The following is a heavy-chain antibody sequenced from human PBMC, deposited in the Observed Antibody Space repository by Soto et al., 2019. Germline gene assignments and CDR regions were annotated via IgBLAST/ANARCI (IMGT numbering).Heavy chain of an antibody. Sequence: QVQLQESGPGLVKPSQTLSLTCTVSGGSISSGGYYWSWIRQHPGKGLEWIGDIYYSGSTYYNPSLKSRVTISVDTSKNQFSLKLSSVTAADTAVYYCAREVRYYYDSSGYLASHFDYWGQGTLVTVSS. D-gene: IGHD3-22*01. CDR2: IYYSGST. CDR3: AREVRYYYDSSGYLASHFDY. V-gene: IGHV4-31*03. J-gene: IGHJ4*02. CDR1: GGSISSGGYY.